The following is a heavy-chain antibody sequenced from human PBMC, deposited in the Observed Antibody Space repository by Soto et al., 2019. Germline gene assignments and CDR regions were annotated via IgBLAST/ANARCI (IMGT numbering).Heavy chain of an antibody. CDR3: AMGYCTNGVCSPFDY. Sequence: SVKVSCKASGGTFSSYAISWVRQAPGQGLEWMGGIIPIFGTANYAQKFQGRVTITADESTSTAYMELSVLRSEDTAVYYCAMGYCTNGVCSPFDYWGQGTLVTVSS. V-gene: IGHV1-69*13. D-gene: IGHD2-8*01. J-gene: IGHJ4*02. CDR2: IIPIFGTA. CDR1: GGTFSSYA.